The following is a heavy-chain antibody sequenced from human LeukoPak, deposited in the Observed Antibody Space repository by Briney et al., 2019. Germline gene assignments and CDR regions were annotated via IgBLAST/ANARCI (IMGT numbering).Heavy chain of an antibody. CDR2: IYYSGST. J-gene: IGHJ4*02. CDR3: ARLSPKPRRRLVTRGLYYFDY. V-gene: IGHV4-39*01. CDR1: GGSISSSSYY. Sequence: NPSETLSLTCTVSGGSISSSSYYWGWIRQPPGKGLEWIGSIYYSGSTYYNPSLRSRVTISVDTSKNQFSLKLSSVTAADTAVYYCARLSPKPRRRLVTRGLYYFDYWGQGTLVTVSS. D-gene: IGHD3-9*01.